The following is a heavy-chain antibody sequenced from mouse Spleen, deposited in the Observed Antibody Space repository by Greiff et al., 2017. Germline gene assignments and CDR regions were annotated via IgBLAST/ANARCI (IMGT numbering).Heavy chain of an antibody. CDR3: ARGVVWYFDV. J-gene: IGHJ1*01. Sequence: QVQLQQPGPELVKPGASVKISCKASGYSFTSYYIHWVKQRPGQGLEWIGWIYPGSGNTKYNEKFKGKATLTADTSSSTAYMQLSSLTSEDSAVYYCARGVVWYFDVWGAGTTVTVSS. CDR1: GYSFTSYY. V-gene: IGHV1-66*01. CDR2: IYPGSGNT.